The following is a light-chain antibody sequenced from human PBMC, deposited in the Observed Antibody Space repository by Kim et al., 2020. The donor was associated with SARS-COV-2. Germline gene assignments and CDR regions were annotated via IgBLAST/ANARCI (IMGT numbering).Light chain of an antibody. Sequence: ASVGGRVTITCRASQTISSWLAWYQQKPGKAPKLLIYDASTLESGVPSRFSGSGSGTEFTLTISSLQPDDFATYYCQQYISYSRTFGQGTKVDIK. CDR2: DAS. CDR3: QQYISYSRT. V-gene: IGKV1-5*01. CDR1: QTISSW. J-gene: IGKJ1*01.